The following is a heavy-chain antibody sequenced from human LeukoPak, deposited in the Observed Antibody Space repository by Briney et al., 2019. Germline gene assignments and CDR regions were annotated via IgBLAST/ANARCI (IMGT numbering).Heavy chain of an antibody. V-gene: IGHV1-8*03. J-gene: IGHJ4*02. CDR3: AREYGSGGDY. CDR2: MNPNSGNT. D-gene: IGHD3-10*01. Sequence: ASVKVSCKASGYTFTTLDINWVRQATGQGLEWMGWMNPNSGNTGYAQKFQGRVTITRNTSISTAYMELSSLRSEDTAVYYCAREYGSGGDYWGQGTLVTVSS. CDR1: GYTFTTLD.